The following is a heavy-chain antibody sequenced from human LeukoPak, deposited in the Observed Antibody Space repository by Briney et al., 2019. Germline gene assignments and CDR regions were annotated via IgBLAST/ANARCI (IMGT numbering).Heavy chain of an antibody. CDR2: ISGSGGST. D-gene: IGHD2-2*01. Sequence: GGSLRLSCAASGFTFSSYAMSWVRQAPGKGLEWVSGISGSGGSTYYADSVKGRFTISRDNSKNTLYLQMSSLRAEDTAVYYCVKGDIVVVPADYYYYGMDVWGQGTTVTVSS. CDR1: GFTFSSYA. J-gene: IGHJ6*02. V-gene: IGHV3-23*01. CDR3: VKGDIVVVPADYYYYGMDV.